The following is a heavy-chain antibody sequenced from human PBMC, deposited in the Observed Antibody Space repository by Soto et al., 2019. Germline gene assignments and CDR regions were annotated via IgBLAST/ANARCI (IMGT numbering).Heavy chain of an antibody. CDR3: AKIESSSNLVDY. V-gene: IGHV3-30*18. CDR1: GFTFSSYG. Sequence: GGSLRLSCAASGFTFSSYGMHWVRQAPGKGLEWVAVISYDGSNKYYADSVKGRFTISRDNSKNTLYLQMNSLRAEDTAVYYCAKIESSSNLVDYWGQGTLVTVSS. D-gene: IGHD6-6*01. CDR2: ISYDGSNK. J-gene: IGHJ4*02.